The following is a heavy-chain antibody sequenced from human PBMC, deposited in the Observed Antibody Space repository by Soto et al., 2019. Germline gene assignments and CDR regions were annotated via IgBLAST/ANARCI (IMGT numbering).Heavy chain of an antibody. CDR1: GFTFGSYG. D-gene: IGHD3-22*01. V-gene: IGHV3-30*18. J-gene: IGHJ4*02. CDR3: AKAAQHGYYYRAYFDY. CDR2: ISYDGSNK. Sequence: LRLSCAASGFTFGSYGMHWVRQAPGKGLEWVAVISYDGSNKYYADSVKGRFTISRDNSKNTLYLQMNSLRAEDTAVYYCAKAAQHGYYYRAYFDYWGQGTLVTVS.